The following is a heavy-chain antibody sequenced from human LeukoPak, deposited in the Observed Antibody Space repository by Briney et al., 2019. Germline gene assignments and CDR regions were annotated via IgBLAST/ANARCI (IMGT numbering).Heavy chain of an antibody. Sequence: GGSLRLSCAASGFTVSSNYMSWVRQAPGKGLEWVSVIYSGVSTYYADSVKGRFTISRDNSKNTLYLQMNSLRAEDTAVYYCAKDRDGSGDTFDYWGQGTLVTVSS. CDR3: AKDRDGSGDTFDY. D-gene: IGHD1-26*01. J-gene: IGHJ4*02. CDR1: GFTVSSNY. CDR2: IYSGVST. V-gene: IGHV3-53*01.